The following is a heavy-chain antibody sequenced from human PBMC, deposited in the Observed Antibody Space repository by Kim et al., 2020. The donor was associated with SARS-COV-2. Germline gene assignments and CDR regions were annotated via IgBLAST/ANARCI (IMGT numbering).Heavy chain of an antibody. V-gene: IGHV4-39*01. CDR2: IYYSGST. D-gene: IGHD6-13*01. CDR1: GGSISSSSYY. J-gene: IGHJ4*02. CDR3: ASTLVSWAAAGTKFDY. Sequence: SETLSLTCTVSGGSISSSSYYWGWIRQPPGKGLEWIGSIYYSGSTYYNPSLKSRVTISVDTSKNQFSLKLSSVTAADTAVYYCASTLVSWAAAGTKFDYWGQGTLVTVSS.